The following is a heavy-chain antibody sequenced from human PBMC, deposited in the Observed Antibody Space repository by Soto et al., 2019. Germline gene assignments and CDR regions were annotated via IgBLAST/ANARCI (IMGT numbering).Heavy chain of an antibody. CDR3: ARGGHVVVVTAAFDY. D-gene: IGHD2-21*02. CDR2: INPSGGHT. V-gene: IGHV1-46*03. Sequence: QVQLVQSGAEVKKPGASVKVSCKASGNTFSNYYIHWVRQAPGQGLEWMGTINPSGGHTTYAQKFLGRVTRTRDTSTSTRYMELTSLRSEDTAVYYCARGGHVVVVTAAFDYWGQGTLVTVSS. CDR1: GNTFSNYY. J-gene: IGHJ4*02.